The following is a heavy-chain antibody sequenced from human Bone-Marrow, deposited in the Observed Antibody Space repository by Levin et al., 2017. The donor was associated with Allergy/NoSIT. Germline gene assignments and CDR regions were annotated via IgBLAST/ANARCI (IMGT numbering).Heavy chain of an antibody. J-gene: IGHJ5*02. Sequence: EASVKVSCTASGFTFSTYAMSWVRQAPGKGLEWVSSIRGSGGSTHYADSVKGRFTISRDNSKNTVYLEVNSLRAEDTAIYYGARCVVWSSGWCNSFDPWGQGTLVTVSS. CDR1: GFTFSTYA. V-gene: IGHV3-23*01. D-gene: IGHD6-19*01. CDR2: IRGSGGST. CDR3: ARCVVWSSGWCNSFDP.